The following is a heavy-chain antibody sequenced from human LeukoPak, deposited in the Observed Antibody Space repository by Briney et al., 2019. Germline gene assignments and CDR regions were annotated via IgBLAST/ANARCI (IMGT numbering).Heavy chain of an antibody. CDR2: ISSSSSTI. V-gene: IGHV3-48*04. J-gene: IGHJ4*02. CDR3: ARDIYYDSSGYYGSVY. D-gene: IGHD3-22*01. Sequence: QPGGSLRLSCGASGFTFSNYAMSWVRQAPGKGLEWVSYISSSSSTIYYADSVKGRFTISRDNAKNSLYLQMNSLRAEDTAVYYCARDIYYDSSGYYGSVYWGQGTLVTVSS. CDR1: GFTFSNYA.